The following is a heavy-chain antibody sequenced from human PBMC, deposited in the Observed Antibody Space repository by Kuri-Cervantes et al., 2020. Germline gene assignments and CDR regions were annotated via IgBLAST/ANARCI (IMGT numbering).Heavy chain of an antibody. J-gene: IGHJ6*03. CDR3: ARVVAATPYYYYYMDV. CDR1: GFTFSSYG. V-gene: IGHV3-33*01. D-gene: IGHD2-15*01. CDR2: IWYDGSNK. Sequence: GESLKISCAASGFTFSSYGMHWVRQAPGKGLEWVAVIWYDGSNKYYADSVKGRFTISRDNAKNSLYLQMNSLRAEDTAVYYCARVVAATPYYYYYMDVWGKGTTVTVSS.